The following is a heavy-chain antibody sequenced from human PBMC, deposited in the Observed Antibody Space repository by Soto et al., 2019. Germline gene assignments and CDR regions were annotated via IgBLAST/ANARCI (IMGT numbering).Heavy chain of an antibody. CDR2: IFPNVNT. CDR1: RGYFNTFH. D-gene: IGHD3-9*01. V-gene: IGHV4-4*07. Sequence: XASLSLTCTVSRGYFNTFHWSWVRQPAGKGLEWIGRIFPNVNTDYSPSLKSRVTLSVDTSKNQISLNLTSVTAADMAVYYCAREGSHSAYPFATGIQLWSFDRCGQGLPVTVSS. CDR3: AREGSHSAYPFATGIQLWSFDR. J-gene: IGHJ5*02.